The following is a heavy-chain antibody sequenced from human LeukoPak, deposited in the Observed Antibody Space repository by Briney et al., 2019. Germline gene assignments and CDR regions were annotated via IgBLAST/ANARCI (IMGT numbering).Heavy chain of an antibody. CDR3: AKGIFGVVIHAFDI. Sequence: GGSLRLSCAASGFTFSSYAMHWVRQAPGKGLEYVSAISSNGGSTYYANSVKGRFTFSRDNAKNSLYLQMNSLRAEDTAVYYCAKGIFGVVIHAFDIWGQGTMVTVSS. D-gene: IGHD3-3*01. CDR1: GFTFSSYA. V-gene: IGHV3-64*01. J-gene: IGHJ3*02. CDR2: ISSNGGST.